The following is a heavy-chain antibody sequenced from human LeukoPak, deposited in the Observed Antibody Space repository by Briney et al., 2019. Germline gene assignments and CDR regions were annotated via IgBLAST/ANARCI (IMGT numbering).Heavy chain of an antibody. J-gene: IGHJ4*02. D-gene: IGHD2-21*01. V-gene: IGHV3-48*04. Sequence: TGGSLRLSCAASGFTFSRYSMNWVRQAPGKGLEWISYISSSSSTIYYADSVKGRFTISRDNAKNTLYLQMNSLRPGDTAVYYCARDPGTPFHWGQGILVTVSS. CDR2: ISSSSSTI. CDR3: ARDPGTPFH. CDR1: GFTFSRYS.